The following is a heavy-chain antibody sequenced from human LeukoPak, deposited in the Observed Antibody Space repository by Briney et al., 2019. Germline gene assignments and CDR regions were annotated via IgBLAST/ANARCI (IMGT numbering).Heavy chain of an antibody. Sequence: GGSLRLSCTVSGFTLSSYEMSWIRQAPGKGLEWVSSIDYDGGSGHYADSVKGRFTISGDNSKNTLYLQMNSLRADDTAVYYCAKRRGLELTYYYHMDVWGKGTTVTVSS. J-gene: IGHJ6*03. V-gene: IGHV3-23*01. CDR1: GFTLSSYE. CDR2: IDYDGGSG. CDR3: AKRRGLELTYYYHMDV. D-gene: IGHD1-7*01.